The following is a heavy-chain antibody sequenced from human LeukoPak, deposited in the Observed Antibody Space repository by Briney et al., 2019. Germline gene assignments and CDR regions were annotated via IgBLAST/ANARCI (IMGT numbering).Heavy chain of an antibody. CDR2: ISGSGGST. CDR3: TTVWGGD. V-gene: IGHV3-23*01. J-gene: IGHJ1*01. Sequence: GGSLRLSCAASGFTFSSYAMSWVRQAPGKGLEWVSAISGSGGSTYYADSVKGRFTISRDNSKNTLYLQMNSLETEDTGVYYCTTVWGGDWGQGTLVTVSS. CDR1: GFTFSSYA. D-gene: IGHD7-27*01.